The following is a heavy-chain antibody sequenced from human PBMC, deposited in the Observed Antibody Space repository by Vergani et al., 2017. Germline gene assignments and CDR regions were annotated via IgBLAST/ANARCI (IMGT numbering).Heavy chain of an antibody. V-gene: IGHV1-69*04. CDR1: GGTFSSYA. CDR3: ARAAGTYYYDSSGYDAFDI. CDR2: IIPLLGIA. D-gene: IGHD3-22*01. Sequence: QVQLVQSGAEVKKPGSSVKVSCKASGGTFSSYAISWVRQAPGQGLEWMGRIIPLLGIANYAQKFQGRVTITADKSTSTAYVELSSLRSEDTAVYYWARAAGTYYYDSSGYDAFDIWGQGKMVTVSS. J-gene: IGHJ3*02.